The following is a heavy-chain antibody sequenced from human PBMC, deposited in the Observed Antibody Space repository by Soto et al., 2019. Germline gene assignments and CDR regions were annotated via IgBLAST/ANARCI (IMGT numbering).Heavy chain of an antibody. J-gene: IGHJ2*01. Sequence: QVQLQQWGAGLLKPSETLSLTCAVFGGSFSDYYWSWIRQPPGKGLEWIGEINHSGITNYNPSLTCRVSTSVDTSQNQFFLKLSSVTAADTAMYFCARGRRKALAYTSWYFDLWGRGTLVTVSS. D-gene: IGHD1-1*01. V-gene: IGHV4-34*01. CDR1: GGSFSDYY. CDR3: ARGRRKALAYTSWYFDL. CDR2: INHSGIT.